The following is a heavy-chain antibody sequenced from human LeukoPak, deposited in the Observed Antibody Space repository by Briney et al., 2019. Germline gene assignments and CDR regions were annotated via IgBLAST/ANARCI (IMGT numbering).Heavy chain of an antibody. CDR2: IYHDGST. Sequence: SQTLSLTCTVSGGSISSGDYYWSWIRQPPGKGLEWIGEIYHDGSTNYNPSLKSRVTISMDKSKNQLSLKLNFVTAADTAVYYCARDRGGYTYSHDYWGQGTLVTVSS. CDR3: ARDRGGYTYSHDY. J-gene: IGHJ4*02. V-gene: IGHV4-30-2*01. D-gene: IGHD5-18*01. CDR1: GGSISSGDYY.